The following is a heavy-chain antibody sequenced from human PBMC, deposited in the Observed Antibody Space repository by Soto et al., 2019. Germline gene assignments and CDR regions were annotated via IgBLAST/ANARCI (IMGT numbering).Heavy chain of an antibody. D-gene: IGHD2-15*01. CDR2: ISSSSSTI. CDR3: ARDPSLWCSGGSCYGFDY. J-gene: IGHJ4*02. CDR1: GFTFSSYS. V-gene: IGHV3-48*01. Sequence: GGSLRLSCAASGFTFSSYSMNWVRQAPGKGLEWVSYISSSSSTIYYADSVKGRFTISRDNAKNSLYLQMNSLRAEDTAVYFFARDPSLWCSGGSCYGFDYWGQGTLVTVSS.